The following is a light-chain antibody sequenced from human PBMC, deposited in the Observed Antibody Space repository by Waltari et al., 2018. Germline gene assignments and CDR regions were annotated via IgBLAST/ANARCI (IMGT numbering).Light chain of an antibody. CDR1: SSAVGLYNY. CDR2: DVS. CDR3: NSYAGSSSWV. J-gene: IGLJ3*02. V-gene: IGLV2-14*01. Sequence: QSALTQPASVSGSPGQSITISCTGTSSAVGLYNYVFWYQQHQGKAPKLMIYDVSERPSGVSNRFSGSKSGNTASLAISGLQAGDEADYYCNSYAGSSSWVFGGGTKLTVL.